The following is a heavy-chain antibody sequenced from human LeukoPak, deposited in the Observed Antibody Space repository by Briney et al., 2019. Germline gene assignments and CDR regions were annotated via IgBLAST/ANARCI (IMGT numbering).Heavy chain of an antibody. CDR1: GYTFTGYY. D-gene: IGHD3-22*01. J-gene: IGHJ4*02. Sequence: ASVKVSCKASGYTFTGYYMHWVRQAPGQGLEWMGWINPHSGGTNYAQKFQGRVTMTRDTSISTAYMELSRLRSDDTAVYYCARDLYYYDSSGYYEYYFDYWGQGTLVTVSS. V-gene: IGHV1-2*02. CDR2: INPHSGGT. CDR3: ARDLYYYDSSGYYEYYFDY.